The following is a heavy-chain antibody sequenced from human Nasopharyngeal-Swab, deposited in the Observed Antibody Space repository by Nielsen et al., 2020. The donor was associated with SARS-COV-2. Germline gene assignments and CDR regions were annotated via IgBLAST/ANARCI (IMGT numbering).Heavy chain of an antibody. D-gene: IGHD3-3*01. Sequence: SETLSLTCTVSGGSISSISYYWGWIRQPPGKGLEWIGSIYYSGSTYYNPSLKSRVTISVDTSKNQFSLKLSSVTAADTAVYYCAATSVLRFLEWLNNWFDPWGQGTLVTVSS. J-gene: IGHJ5*02. CDR3: AATSVLRFLEWLNNWFDP. CDR2: IYYSGST. CDR1: GGSISSISYY. V-gene: IGHV4-39*01.